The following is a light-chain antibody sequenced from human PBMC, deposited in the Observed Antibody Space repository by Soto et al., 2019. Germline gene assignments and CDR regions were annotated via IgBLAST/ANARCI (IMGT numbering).Light chain of an antibody. CDR1: SSDVGDYNY. CDR2: DVS. J-gene: IGLJ2*01. CDR3: ASRRV. V-gene: IGLV2-14*03. Sequence: QSALTQPASVSGSPGQSITISCTGASSDVGDYNYVSWYQQHPGKAPKLIIFDVSNRPSGISSRFSASKSANAASLTISGLQAEDEGDYYCASRRVFGGGTKVTVL.